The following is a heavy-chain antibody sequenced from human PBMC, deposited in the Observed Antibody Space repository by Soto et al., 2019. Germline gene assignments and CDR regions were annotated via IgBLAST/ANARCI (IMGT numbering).Heavy chain of an antibody. D-gene: IGHD4-17*01. CDR1: GFTFDDYA. CDR3: AKDAISGDGIWLMDS. CDR2: ISWNSGSI. J-gene: IGHJ5*02. Sequence: GGSLRLSCAASGFTFDDYAMHWVRQAPGKGLEWVSGISWNSGSIGYADSVKGRFTISRDNANSLYLQMDNLRAEDTAIYYCAKDAISGDGIWLMDSWGQGTVVTVSS. V-gene: IGHV3-9*01.